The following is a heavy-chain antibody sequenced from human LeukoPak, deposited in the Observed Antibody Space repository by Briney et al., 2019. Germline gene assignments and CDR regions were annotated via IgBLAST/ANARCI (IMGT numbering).Heavy chain of an antibody. Sequence: GGSLRLSCAASGFTFSDYYMSLIRQAPGKGLEWVSYISSSGSTIYYADSVKGRFTISRDNAKNSLYLQMNSLRAEDTAVYYCARGPLTYYYDSSGYLVFWGQGTLVTVSS. CDR2: ISSSGSTI. V-gene: IGHV3-11*01. CDR1: GFTFSDYY. J-gene: IGHJ4*02. CDR3: ARGPLTYYYDSSGYLVF. D-gene: IGHD3-22*01.